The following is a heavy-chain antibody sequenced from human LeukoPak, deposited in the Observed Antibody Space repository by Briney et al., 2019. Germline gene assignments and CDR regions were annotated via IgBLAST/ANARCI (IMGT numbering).Heavy chain of an antibody. CDR2: ISGSGGST. V-gene: IGHV3-23*01. CDR3: AKDGGHGYSYGYFWFDP. D-gene: IGHD5-18*01. Sequence: PGGSLRLSCAASGFTFSSYAMSWVRQAPGKGLEWVSAISGSGGSTYYADSVKGRFTISRDNSKNTLYLQMNSLRAEDTAVYYCAKDGGHGYSYGYFWFDPWGQGTLVTVSS. CDR1: GFTFSSYA. J-gene: IGHJ5*02.